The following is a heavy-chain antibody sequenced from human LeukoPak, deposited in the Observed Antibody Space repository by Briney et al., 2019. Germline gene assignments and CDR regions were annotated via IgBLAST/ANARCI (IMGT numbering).Heavy chain of an antibody. V-gene: IGHV1-69*13. J-gene: IGHJ4*02. D-gene: IGHD6-6*01. CDR1: GYTFTSYG. CDR2: IIPIFGTA. CDR3: AREADTDTESNYFDY. Sequence: GASVKVSCKASGYTFTSYGISWVRQAPGQGLEWMGGIIPIFGTANYAQKFQGRVTITADESTSTAYMELSSLRSEDTAVYYCAREADTDTESNYFDYWGQGTLVTVSS.